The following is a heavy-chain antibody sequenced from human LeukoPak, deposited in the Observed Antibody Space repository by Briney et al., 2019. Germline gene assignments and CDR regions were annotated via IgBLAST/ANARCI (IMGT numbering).Heavy chain of an antibody. D-gene: IGHD3-3*01. Sequence: GGSLRLSCAASGFTFSSYAMSWVRQAPGKGLEWVSAISGSGGSTSYAQKFQGRVTMTRDMSTSTVYMELSSLRSEDTDVYYCARDFSVEARPPKGDYDFWSGYYTGWGDYYYYMDVWGKGTTVTVSS. CDR1: GFTFSSYA. V-gene: IGHV3-23*01. J-gene: IGHJ6*03. CDR3: ARDFSVEARPPKGDYDFWSGYYTGWGDYYYYMDV. CDR2: ISGSGGST.